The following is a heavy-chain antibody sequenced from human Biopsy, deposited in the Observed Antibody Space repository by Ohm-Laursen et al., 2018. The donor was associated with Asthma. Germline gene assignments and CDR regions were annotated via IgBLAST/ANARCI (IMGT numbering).Heavy chain of an antibody. CDR3: ARGSSSRLSQWELLVSGGKRAHSYYGMDV. Sequence: ETLSLTCAVYGGSFSSNYWSWIRQTPGKGLEWLGDTHHSGNTNYNPPLSIRLTFSVDTSKNKFSLRLTAVTAADTAVYYCARGSSSRLSQWELLVSGGKRAHSYYGMDVWGQGTTVTVSS. J-gene: IGHJ6*02. CDR1: GGSFSSNY. D-gene: IGHD1-26*01. V-gene: IGHV4-34*01. CDR2: THHSGNT.